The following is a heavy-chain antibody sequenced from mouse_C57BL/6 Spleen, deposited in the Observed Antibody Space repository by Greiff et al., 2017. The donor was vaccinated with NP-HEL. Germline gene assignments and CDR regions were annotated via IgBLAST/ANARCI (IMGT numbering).Heavy chain of an antibody. CDR1: GFTFSSYA. V-gene: IGHV5-4*01. Sequence: EVKLVESGGGLVKPGGSLKLSCAASGFTFSSYAMSWVRQTPEKRLEWVATISDGGSYTYYPDNVKGRFTISRDNAKNNLYLQMSHLKSEDTAMYYCAREGAAHYAMDYWGQGTSVTVSS. CDR3: AREGAAHYAMDY. J-gene: IGHJ4*01. D-gene: IGHD3-3*01. CDR2: ISDGGSYT.